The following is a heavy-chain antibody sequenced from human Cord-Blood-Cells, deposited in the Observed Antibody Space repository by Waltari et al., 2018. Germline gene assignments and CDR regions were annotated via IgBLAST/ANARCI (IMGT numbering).Heavy chain of an antibody. CDR1: GGTFSSYA. D-gene: IGHD3-22*01. CDR3: ARGRDSSGYHYYYYYYMDV. V-gene: IGHV1-69*11. Sequence: QVQLVQSGAEVKKPGSSVKVSCKASGGTFSSYAISWVRQAPGQGLEWMGVILPYLGRANYAQKDQGRVTSTEDESTSTAYMELSSLRSEDTAVYYCARGRDSSGYHYYYYYYMDVWGKGTTVTVSS. J-gene: IGHJ6*03. CDR2: ILPYLGRA.